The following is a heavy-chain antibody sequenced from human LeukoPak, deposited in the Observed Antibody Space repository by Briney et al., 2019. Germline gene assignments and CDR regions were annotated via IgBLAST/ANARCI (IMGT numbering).Heavy chain of an antibody. D-gene: IGHD5-12*01. CDR3: TREARAGNWFYP. Sequence: ASVKVSCKASGYTFNDYYIHWVRQAPGQGLEWMGWINPDSGGKKYAQKFQGRVTMTRDTSIRTVYMELSRLTYDDTAVFYCTREARAGNWFYPWGQGTLVTVSS. CDR1: GYTFNDYY. CDR2: INPDSGGK. J-gene: IGHJ5*02. V-gene: IGHV1-2*02.